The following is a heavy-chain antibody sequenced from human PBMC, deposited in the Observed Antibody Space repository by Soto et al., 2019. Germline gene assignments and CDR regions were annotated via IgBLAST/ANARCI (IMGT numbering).Heavy chain of an antibody. CDR3: ARGRDYYDSSDLGY. D-gene: IGHD3-22*01. CDR2: IYYSGST. V-gene: IGHV4-31*03. J-gene: IGHJ4*01. CDR1: GGSISSGGYY. Sequence: SETLSLTCTVSGGSISSGGYYWSWIRQHPGKGLEWIGYIYYSGSTYYNPPLKSRVTISVDTSKNQFSLKLSSVTAADTAVYYCARGRDYYDSSDLGYWGQGTLVT.